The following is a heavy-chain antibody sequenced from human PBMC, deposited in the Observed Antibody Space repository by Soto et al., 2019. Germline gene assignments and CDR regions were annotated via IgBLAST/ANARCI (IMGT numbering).Heavy chain of an antibody. CDR1: GFPFSSYG. D-gene: IGHD6-6*01. J-gene: IGHJ5*02. V-gene: IGHV3-30*03. CDR2: ISYDGSNK. Sequence: GGSMRLSCAASGFPFSSYGMRWVRQAPGKGLEWVAVISYDGSNKYYADSVKGRVTISVDTSKNQFSLKLSSVTAADTAVYYCARVSQGLADPWGQGTLVTVSS. CDR3: ARVSQGLADP.